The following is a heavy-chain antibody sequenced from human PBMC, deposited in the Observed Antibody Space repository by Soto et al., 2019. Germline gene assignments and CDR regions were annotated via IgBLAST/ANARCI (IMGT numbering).Heavy chain of an antibody. D-gene: IGHD3-10*01. J-gene: IGHJ6*02. CDR2: ISYDGNTK. V-gene: IGHV3-30-3*01. Sequence: PGGSLRLSCAASGFSFSYYPMHWVRQAPGKGLEWVAIISYDGNTKYYADSVKGRFTISRDNSKNTLYLQMNSLRAEDTAVYYCARDDSMVRGVIHYYGMDVWGQGTTVTVSS. CDR1: GFSFSYYP. CDR3: ARDDSMVRGVIHYYGMDV.